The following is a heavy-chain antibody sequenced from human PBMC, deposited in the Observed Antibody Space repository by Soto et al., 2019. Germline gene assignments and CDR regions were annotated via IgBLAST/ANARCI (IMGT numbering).Heavy chain of an antibody. CDR1: GGSVSSYY. V-gene: IGHV4-59*08. CDR2: IYYSGST. Sequence: SETLSLTCTVSGGSVSSYYWSWVRQPPGKGLEWIGYIYYSGSTNYNPSLKSRVTISVDTSKNQFSLRLSSVTAADTAVYYCARHNYGSGSTYLDYWGQGTLVTVSS. D-gene: IGHD3-10*01. CDR3: ARHNYGSGSTYLDY. J-gene: IGHJ4*02.